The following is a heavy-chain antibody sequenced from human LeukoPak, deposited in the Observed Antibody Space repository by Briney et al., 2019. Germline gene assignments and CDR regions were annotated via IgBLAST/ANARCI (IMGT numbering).Heavy chain of an antibody. CDR2: INPNSGGT. CDR1: GYTFTGYY. Sequence: ASVKVSCKASGYTFTGYYMRWVRQAPGQGLEWMGWINPNSGGTNYAQKFQGRVTMTRDTSISTAYMELSRLRSGDTAVYYCARDYGSGWDGDYWGQGTLVTVSS. CDR3: ARDYGSGWDGDY. D-gene: IGHD6-19*01. J-gene: IGHJ4*02. V-gene: IGHV1-2*02.